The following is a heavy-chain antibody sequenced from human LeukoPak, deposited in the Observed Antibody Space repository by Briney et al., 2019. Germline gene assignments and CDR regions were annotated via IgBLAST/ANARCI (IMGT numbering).Heavy chain of an antibody. CDR3: AKSYQLLGYYYGMDV. V-gene: IGHV3-23*01. J-gene: IGHJ6*02. CDR2: ISGSGSST. CDR1: GFTFSSYA. Sequence: PGGSLRLSCAASGFTFSSYAMSWVRQAPGKGLEWVSAISGSGSSTYYADSVKGRFTISRDNSKNTLYLQMNSLRAEDTAVYYCAKSYQLLGYYYGMDVWGQGTTVTVSS. D-gene: IGHD2-2*01.